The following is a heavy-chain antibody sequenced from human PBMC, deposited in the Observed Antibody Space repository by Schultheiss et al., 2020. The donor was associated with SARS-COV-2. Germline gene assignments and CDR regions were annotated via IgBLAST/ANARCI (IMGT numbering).Heavy chain of an antibody. V-gene: IGHV1-2*06. CDR1: GYTFTGYY. Sequence: ASVKVSCKASGYTFTGYYMHWVRQAPGQGLEWMGRINPNSGNTGYAQKFQGRVTMTRNTSISTAYMELSRLRSDDTAVYYCASSPLEYGDYLVYFDYWGQGTLVTVSS. CDR3: ASSPLEYGDYLVYFDY. D-gene: IGHD4-17*01. CDR2: INPNSGNT. J-gene: IGHJ4*02.